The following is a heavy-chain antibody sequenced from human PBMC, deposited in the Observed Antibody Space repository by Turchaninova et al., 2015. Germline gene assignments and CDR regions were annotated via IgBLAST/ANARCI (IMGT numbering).Heavy chain of an antibody. Sequence: QVQLVRSGAEVQKPGASVEVSCKASGYTFTGYYLPGGRQAPGQRLEWMGRINPNSGDTNSAQKFQGRVTMTTDTSISTVYMEVSRLRSDDTAVYYCARDGSSRRAFDIWGQGTTVTVSS. J-gene: IGHJ3*02. CDR2: INPNSGDT. D-gene: IGHD2-15*01. CDR1: GYTFTGYY. V-gene: IGHV1-2*06. CDR3: ARDGSSRRAFDI.